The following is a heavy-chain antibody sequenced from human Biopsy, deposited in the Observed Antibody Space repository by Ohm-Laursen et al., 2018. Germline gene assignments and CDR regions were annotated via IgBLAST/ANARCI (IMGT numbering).Heavy chain of an antibody. J-gene: IGHJ4*02. V-gene: IGHV4-34*08. D-gene: IGHD2-15*01. Sequence: DTLSLTCEVYGKTFSDYYWSWIRQPPGEGLEWIGQINQSGRTNYNPSLKSRVNISADKSNNQFSLKLTSVTSADTAVYFCGNEVHGRDYWGLGALVTVSS. CDR1: GKTFSDYY. CDR2: INQSGRT. CDR3: GNEVHGRDY.